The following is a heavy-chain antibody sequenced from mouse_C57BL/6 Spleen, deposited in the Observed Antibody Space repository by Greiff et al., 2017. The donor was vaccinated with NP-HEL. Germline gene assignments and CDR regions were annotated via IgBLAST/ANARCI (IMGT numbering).Heavy chain of an antibody. CDR3: ARSPDDYYAMDY. J-gene: IGHJ4*01. CDR1: GYTFTGYW. V-gene: IGHV1-9*01. Sequence: VQLQQSGAELMKPGASVKLSCKATGYTFTGYWIEWVKQRPGHGLEWIGEILPGSGGTNYNEKFKGKATLTADKSSSTAYMQLSSLTSEDSAVYFCARSPDDYYAMDYWGQGTSVTVSS. CDR2: ILPGSGGT.